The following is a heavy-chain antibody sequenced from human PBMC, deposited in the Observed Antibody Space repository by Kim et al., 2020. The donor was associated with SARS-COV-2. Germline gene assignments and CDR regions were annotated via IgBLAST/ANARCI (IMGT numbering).Heavy chain of an antibody. Sequence: DSVKVRFTISRDNAKNSLYLQMNSLRAEDTAGYYCARDSERGYDSDHGMGVWGQGTTVTVSS. CDR3: ARDSERGYDSDHGMGV. J-gene: IGHJ6*02. D-gene: IGHD5-12*01. V-gene: IGHV3-21*01.